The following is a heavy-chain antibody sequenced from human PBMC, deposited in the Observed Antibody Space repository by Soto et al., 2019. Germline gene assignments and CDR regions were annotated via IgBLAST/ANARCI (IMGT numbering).Heavy chain of an antibody. Sequence: GGSLRLSCAASGFTFSSYSMNWVRQAPGKGLEWVSSISSSSSYIYYADSVKGRFTISRDNAKNSLYLQMNSLRAEDTAVYYCARESSGTGYSYGYKPYYGMDVWGQGTTVTVSS. D-gene: IGHD5-18*01. CDR2: ISSSSSYI. CDR1: GFTFSSYS. J-gene: IGHJ6*02. CDR3: ARESSGTGYSYGYKPYYGMDV. V-gene: IGHV3-21*01.